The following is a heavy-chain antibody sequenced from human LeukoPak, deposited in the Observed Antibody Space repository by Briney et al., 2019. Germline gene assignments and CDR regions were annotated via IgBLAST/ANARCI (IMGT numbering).Heavy chain of an antibody. V-gene: IGHV1-24*01. Sequence: ASVKVSCKVSGYTLTELSMHWVRQAPGKGLEWMGGFDPEDGETIYAQKFQGRVTMTEDTSTDTAYMELRSLRSDDTAVYYCARDQVVVVPAAIEMGAFDIWGQGTMVTVSS. D-gene: IGHD2-2*02. CDR2: FDPEDGET. J-gene: IGHJ3*02. CDR3: ARDQVVVVPAAIEMGAFDI. CDR1: GYTLTELS.